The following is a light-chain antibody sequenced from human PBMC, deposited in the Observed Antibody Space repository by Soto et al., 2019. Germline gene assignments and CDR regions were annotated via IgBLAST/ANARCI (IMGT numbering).Light chain of an antibody. CDR2: DAS. V-gene: IGKV1-33*01. Sequence: DIQMTQSPSYLSASVGDRVTITCQASQDISNYLNWYQQKPGKAPKLLIYDASNLETGVPSKFSGSGSGTDFTFTISSLQPEVIATYYCQQYDNLPLTFGQGTKVEIK. CDR1: QDISNY. CDR3: QQYDNLPLT. J-gene: IGKJ1*01.